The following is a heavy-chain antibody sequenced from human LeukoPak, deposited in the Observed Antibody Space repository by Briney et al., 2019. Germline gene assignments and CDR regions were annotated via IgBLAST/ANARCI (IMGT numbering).Heavy chain of an antibody. CDR3: ATLSYGTPPGAFDI. J-gene: IGHJ3*02. Sequence: GGSLRLSCAASGFTFSSYWMSWVRQAPGKGLEWVANIKQDGSDKYYVDSVKGRFTISRDNAKNSLYLQMNSLRAEDTAVYYCATLSYGTPPGAFDIWGQGTMVTVSS. V-gene: IGHV3-7*01. D-gene: IGHD5-18*01. CDR1: GFTFSSYW. CDR2: IKQDGSDK.